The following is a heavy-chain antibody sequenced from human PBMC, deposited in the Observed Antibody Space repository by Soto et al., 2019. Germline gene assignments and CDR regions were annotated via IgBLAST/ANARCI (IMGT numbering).Heavy chain of an antibody. V-gene: IGHV4-39*01. CDR2: SYYSGST. CDR1: GGSISSSSYY. Sequence: SETLSLTCTVSGGSISSSSYYWGWIRQPPGKGLEWIGSSYYSGSTYYNPSLKSRVTISVDTSKNQFSLKLSSVTAADTAVYYCAKQALGYCSGGSCYSRSGGYYYYGMDVWGQGTTVTVSS. J-gene: IGHJ6*02. D-gene: IGHD2-15*01. CDR3: AKQALGYCSGGSCYSRSGGYYYYGMDV.